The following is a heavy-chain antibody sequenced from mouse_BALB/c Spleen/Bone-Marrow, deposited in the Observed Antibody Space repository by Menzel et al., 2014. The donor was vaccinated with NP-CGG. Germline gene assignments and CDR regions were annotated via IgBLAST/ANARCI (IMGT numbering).Heavy chain of an antibody. D-gene: IGHD2-10*02. V-gene: IGHV1-18*01. CDR2: INPNNGGI. Sequence: LVESGASVKISCKTSGYTFTEYTMHWVKQSHGKSLEWIGGINPNNGGISYNQKFKGKATLTVDKSSSTAYMELRSLTSEDSAVYYCARREYGNYDYAMDYWGQGTSVTVSS. CDR3: ARREYGNYDYAMDY. CDR1: GYTFTEYT. J-gene: IGHJ4*01.